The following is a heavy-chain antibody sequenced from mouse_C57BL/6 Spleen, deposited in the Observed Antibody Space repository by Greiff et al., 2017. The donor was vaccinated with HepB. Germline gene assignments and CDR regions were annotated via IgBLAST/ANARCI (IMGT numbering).Heavy chain of an antibody. CDR1: GFTFSDYG. V-gene: IGHV5-17*01. CDR2: ISSGSSTI. CDR3: ARMGFDV. J-gene: IGHJ1*03. Sequence: EVKVVESGGGLVKPGGSLKLSCAASGFTFSDYGMHWVRQAPEKGLEWVAYISSGSSTIYYADTVKGRFTISRDNAKNTLFLQMPSLRSEDTAMYYCARMGFDVWGTGTTVTVSS.